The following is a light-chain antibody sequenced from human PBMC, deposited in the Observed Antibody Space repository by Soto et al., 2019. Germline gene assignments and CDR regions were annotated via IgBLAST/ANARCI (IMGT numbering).Light chain of an antibody. CDR1: SSDVGSYNL. CDR3: CSYAGSSTFYV. CDR2: EGS. V-gene: IGLV2-23*01. J-gene: IGLJ1*01. Sequence: QSALTQPASVPGSPGQSITISCTGTSSDVGSYNLVSWYQQHPGKAPKLMIYEGSKRPSGVSNRFSGSKSGNTASLTISGLQAEDEADYYCCSYAGSSTFYVFGTGTKLTVL.